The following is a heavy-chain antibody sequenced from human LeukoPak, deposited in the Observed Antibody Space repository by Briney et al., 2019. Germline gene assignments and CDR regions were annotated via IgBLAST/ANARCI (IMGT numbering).Heavy chain of an antibody. CDR2: ISSSSSYI. J-gene: IGHJ4*02. Sequence: GGSLRLSCAASGFTFSRHGMHWVRQAPGKGLEWVSSISSSSSYIYYADSVKGRFTISRDNAKNSLYLQVNSLRAEDTAVYYCARVKATYYYDSSGYFDYWGQGTLVTVSS. D-gene: IGHD3-22*01. CDR1: GFTFSRHG. CDR3: ARVKATYYYDSSGYFDY. V-gene: IGHV3-21*01.